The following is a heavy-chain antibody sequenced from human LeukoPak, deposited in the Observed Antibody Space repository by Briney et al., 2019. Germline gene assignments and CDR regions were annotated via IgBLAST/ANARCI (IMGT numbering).Heavy chain of an antibody. D-gene: IGHD2-15*01. CDR1: GGSISSYY. Sequence: SETLSLTCTVFGGSISSYYWSWIRQPPGKGLEWIGYIYYSGSTNYNPSLKSRVTISVDTSKNQFSLKLSSVTAADTAVYYCARVGGHYCSGGSCYTVTDAFDIWGQGTMVTVSS. CDR3: ARVGGHYCSGGSCYTVTDAFDI. J-gene: IGHJ3*02. CDR2: IYYSGST. V-gene: IGHV4-59*01.